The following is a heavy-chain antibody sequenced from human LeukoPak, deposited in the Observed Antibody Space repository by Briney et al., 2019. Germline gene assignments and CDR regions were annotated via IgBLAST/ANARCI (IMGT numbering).Heavy chain of an antibody. V-gene: IGHV4-34*01. J-gene: IGHJ4*02. CDR2: INDSGST. CDR3: ANSGWYFDH. D-gene: IGHD6-19*01. Sequence: PSETLSLTCAVYGGSFSGYYWSWIRQPPGKGLEWIGEINDSGSTNYNPSFKSRVTISIDTSKNHFSLNLTSLSAADTAVYYCANSGWYFDHWGQGTLVTVSS. CDR1: GGSFSGYY.